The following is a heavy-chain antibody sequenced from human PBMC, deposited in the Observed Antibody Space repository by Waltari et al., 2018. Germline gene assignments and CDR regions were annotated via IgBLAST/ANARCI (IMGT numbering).Heavy chain of an antibody. D-gene: IGHD3-16*01. V-gene: IGHV2-70*04. Sequence: VTLKESGPALVQPTQTLTLTCTFSGFSPSTIGMRGRWIRQPPGQALEWLARIDWDDDNFYSTTLKTRRTISEDTSKNQVVLTMTNMDPVDTATYFCVHSSGTYYLDYWGQGTLVTGSS. CDR1: GFSPSTIGMR. J-gene: IGHJ4*02. CDR3: VHSSGTYYLDY. CDR2: IDWDDDN.